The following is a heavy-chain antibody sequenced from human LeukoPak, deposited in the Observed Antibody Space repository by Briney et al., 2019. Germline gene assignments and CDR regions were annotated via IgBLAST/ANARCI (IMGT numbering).Heavy chain of an antibody. CDR2: MNPSSGNT. J-gene: IGHJ3*02. V-gene: IGHV1-8*01. Sequence: ASVKVSCKASGYTFTSYDINWVRQATGQGREWMGWMNPSSGNTGYEQKFQGRVTMTRNTSISTAYMELSSLRSEDTAVYYCARGHKYYDFWSGYPPLDAFDIWGQGTMVTVSS. CDR1: GYTFTSYD. D-gene: IGHD3-3*01. CDR3: ARGHKYYDFWSGYPPLDAFDI.